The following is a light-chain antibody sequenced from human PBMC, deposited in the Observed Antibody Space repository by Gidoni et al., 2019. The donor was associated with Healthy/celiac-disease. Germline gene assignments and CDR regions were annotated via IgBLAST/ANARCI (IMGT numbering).Light chain of an antibody. J-gene: IGKJ2*01. CDR3: QQRSNWPPGVYT. V-gene: IGKV3-11*01. Sequence: EIVLTQSPATLSLSPGERATLSCRASQRVSSYLAWYQQKPGQAPRLLIYDASNRATGIPARFSGSGSVTYFTLTISSLEPEDFAVYYCQQRSNWPPGVYTFGQGTKLEIK. CDR2: DAS. CDR1: QRVSSY.